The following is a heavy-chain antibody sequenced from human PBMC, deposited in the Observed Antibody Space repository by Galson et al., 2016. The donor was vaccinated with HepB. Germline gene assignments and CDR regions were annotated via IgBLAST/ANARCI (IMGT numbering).Heavy chain of an antibody. CDR2: ISGSGDTT. CDR1: GFTFSSYA. J-gene: IGHJ4*02. V-gene: IGHV3-23*01. D-gene: IGHD2-2*01. CDR3: ATGGYCGKGYCYSFDY. Sequence: SLRLSCAASGFTFSSYAMSWVRQAPGKGLEWVSAISGSGDTTYYADSAKGRFTIYRDNSKNTLYLQMNSLRAEDTAVYYCATGGYCGKGYCYSFDYWGQGTQVTVSS.